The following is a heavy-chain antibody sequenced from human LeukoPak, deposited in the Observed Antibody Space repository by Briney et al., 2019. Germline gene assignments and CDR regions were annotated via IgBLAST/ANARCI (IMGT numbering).Heavy chain of an antibody. V-gene: IGHV3-21*01. Sequence: GGSLRLSCPASGFTFSSYNMNWVRQAPGKGLQWVSSISSSRTYIYYADSVKGRFTISRDNAKNSLYLQMNSLRAEDTAIYYCARDPPSFQHWGQGTLVTVSS. CDR1: GFTFSSYN. CDR2: ISSSRTYI. CDR3: ARDPPSFQH. J-gene: IGHJ1*01.